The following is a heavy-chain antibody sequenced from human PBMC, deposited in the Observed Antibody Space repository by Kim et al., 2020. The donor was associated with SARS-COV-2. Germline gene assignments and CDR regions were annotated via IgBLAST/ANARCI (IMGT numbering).Heavy chain of an antibody. CDR1: GGSISSNSYY. CDR2: LYYSGST. Sequence: SETLSPTCTVSGGSISSNSYYWGWIRQPPGKGLEWIGTLYYSGSTYYNPSLRGRVTISVDTSKNQFSLKLSSVTAADTAVYSCARHIGYCSGGSCYDAFDIWGQGTVVSVSS. D-gene: IGHD2-15*01. V-gene: IGHV4-39*01. J-gene: IGHJ3*02. CDR3: ARHIGYCSGGSCYDAFDI.